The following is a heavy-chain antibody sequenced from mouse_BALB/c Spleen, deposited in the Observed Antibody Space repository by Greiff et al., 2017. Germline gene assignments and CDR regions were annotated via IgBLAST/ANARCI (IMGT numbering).Heavy chain of an antibody. Sequence: QVQLKESGPGLVAPSQSLSITCTVSGFSLTSYGVHWVRQPPGKGLEWLGVIWAGGSTNYNSALMSRLSISKDNSKSQVFLKMNSLQTDDTAMYYCARESDLPSWFAYWGQGTLVTVSA. CDR3: ARESDLPSWFAY. CDR1: GFSLTSYG. D-gene: IGHD5-5*01. V-gene: IGHV2-9*02. CDR2: IWAGGST. J-gene: IGHJ3*01.